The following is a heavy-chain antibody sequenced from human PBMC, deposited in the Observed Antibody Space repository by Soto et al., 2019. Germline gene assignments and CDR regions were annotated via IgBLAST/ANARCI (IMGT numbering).Heavy chain of an antibody. CDR2: MNPNSGNT. CDR3: ARLRRQNCSSTSCYRVYYYYYYMDV. J-gene: IGHJ6*03. V-gene: IGHV1-8*01. Sequence: QVPLVQSGAEVKKPGASVKVSCKASGYTFTSYDINWVRQATGQGLEWMGWMNPNSGNTGYAQKFQGRVTMTRNTSISTAYMELSSLGSEDTAVYYCARLRRQNCSSTSCYRVYYYYYYMDVWGKGTTVTVSS. D-gene: IGHD2-2*01. CDR1: GYTFTSYD.